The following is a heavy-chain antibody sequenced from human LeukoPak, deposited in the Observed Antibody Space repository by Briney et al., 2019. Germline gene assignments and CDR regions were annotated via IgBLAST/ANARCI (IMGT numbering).Heavy chain of an antibody. CDR1: GGTFSSYA. Sequence: ASVKVSCKASGGTFSSYAISWVRQAPGQGLEWMGWINAGNGNTKYSQKFQGRVTITRDTSASTAYMELSSLRSEDTAVYYCARVRQWLVLGAFDIWGQGTMVTVSS. J-gene: IGHJ3*02. CDR3: ARVRQWLVLGAFDI. D-gene: IGHD6-19*01. CDR2: INAGNGNT. V-gene: IGHV1-3*01.